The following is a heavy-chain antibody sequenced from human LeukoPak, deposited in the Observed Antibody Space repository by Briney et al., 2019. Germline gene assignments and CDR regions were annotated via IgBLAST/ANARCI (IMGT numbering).Heavy chain of an antibody. CDR1: GFTFSSYW. CDR3: AGISN. Sequence: PGGSLRLSCAASGFTFSSYWMHWVRQAPGKGLVWVSRIYNDGSSTSYADSVKGRFTISRDNAKNTLYLQMNSLRVEDTAVYYCAGISNWGQETLVTVSS. CDR2: IYNDGSST. V-gene: IGHV3-74*01. D-gene: IGHD3-3*02. J-gene: IGHJ4*02.